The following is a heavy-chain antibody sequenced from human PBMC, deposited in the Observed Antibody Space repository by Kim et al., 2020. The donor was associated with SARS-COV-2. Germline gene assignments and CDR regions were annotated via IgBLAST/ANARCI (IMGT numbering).Heavy chain of an antibody. J-gene: IGHJ5*02. CDR2: IKQDESEN. Sequence: GGSLRLSCVASGFPFSRYWMSWVRQAPGKGLEWVANIKQDESENYYVDSVKGRFTISRDNAKNSAYLQMNSLRADDTAVYYCARVRRSGTTDWFDPWGQG. D-gene: IGHD1-1*01. CDR3: ARVRRSGTTDWFDP. CDR1: GFPFSRYW. V-gene: IGHV3-7*03.